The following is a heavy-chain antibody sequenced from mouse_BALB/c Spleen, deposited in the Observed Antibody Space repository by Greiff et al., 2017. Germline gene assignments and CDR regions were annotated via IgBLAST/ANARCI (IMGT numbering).Heavy chain of an antibody. CDR1: GYTFTSYW. CDR2: IYPGSGST. Sequence: LQQPGSELVRPGASVKLSCKASGYTFTSYWMHWVKQRPGQGLESIGNIYPGSGSTNYDEKFKSKATLTVDTSSSTAYMQLSSLTSEDSAVYYCTRPPYYGNYEEDAMDYWGQGTSVTVSS. J-gene: IGHJ4*01. D-gene: IGHD2-1*01. V-gene: IGHV1S22*01. CDR3: TRPPYYGNYEEDAMDY.